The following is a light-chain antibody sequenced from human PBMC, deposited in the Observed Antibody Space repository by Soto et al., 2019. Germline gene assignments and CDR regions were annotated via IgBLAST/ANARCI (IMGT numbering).Light chain of an antibody. CDR3: QQSHNWPRT. J-gene: IGKJ1*01. V-gene: IGKV1-39*01. CDR1: KNINKY. Sequence: DIQLSQSPSSLSAAVGDRVTITCRASKNINKYLNWYQHKPGKAPNLLIYAASNLQSGVPSRFSGSGSGTDFTLTISSLEPEDFAVYYCQQSHNWPRTFGQGIKVDIK. CDR2: AAS.